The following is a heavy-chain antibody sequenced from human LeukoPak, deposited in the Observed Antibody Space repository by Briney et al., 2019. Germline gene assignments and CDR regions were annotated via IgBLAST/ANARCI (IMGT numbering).Heavy chain of an antibody. CDR2: ISYDGRTK. V-gene: IGHV3-30*04. Sequence: LXLSCAASGFTFNSYAIHWVRQAPGKGLEWVTIISYDGRTKYYADCVKGRFIISRDNSKNTLYLQMDSLRPEDTAVYYCARDRCSGGSCYPYGMDVWGKGTTVTVSS. CDR1: GFTFNSYA. J-gene: IGHJ6*04. D-gene: IGHD2-15*01. CDR3: ARDRCSGGSCYPYGMDV.